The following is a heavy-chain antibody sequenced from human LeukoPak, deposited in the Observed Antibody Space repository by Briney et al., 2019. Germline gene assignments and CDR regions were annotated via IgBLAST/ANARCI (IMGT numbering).Heavy chain of an antibody. D-gene: IGHD2-2*01. CDR2: IYSSGST. V-gene: IGHV4-59*01. CDR3: ARDRYCSSTSCPRDYYYMDV. Sequence: KPSETLSLTCTVSGGSIVSYYWSWIRQTPGEGLEWIGYIYSSGSTSYNPSLKSRVTISSHTSEKHFSLMLTSVTAADTAVYYCARDRYCSSTSCPRDYYYMDVWGKGTTVTVSS. J-gene: IGHJ6*03. CDR1: GGSIVSYY.